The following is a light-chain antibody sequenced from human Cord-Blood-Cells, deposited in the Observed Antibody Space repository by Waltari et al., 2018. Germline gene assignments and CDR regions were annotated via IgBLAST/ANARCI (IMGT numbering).Light chain of an antibody. CDR3: CSYAGSSTVV. Sequence: QSALTQPASVSGSPGQSITISCTGTSSDVGSYNLVSWYQQHPVKAPKLMIYESSKRPSGVSNRFSGSKSGNTASLTISGLQAEDDADYYCCSYAGSSTVVFGGGTKLTVL. J-gene: IGLJ2*01. CDR2: ESS. V-gene: IGLV2-23*01. CDR1: SSDVGSYNL.